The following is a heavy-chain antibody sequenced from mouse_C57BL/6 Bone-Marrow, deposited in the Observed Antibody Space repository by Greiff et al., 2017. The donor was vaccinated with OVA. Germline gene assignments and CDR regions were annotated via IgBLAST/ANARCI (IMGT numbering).Heavy chain of an antibody. D-gene: IGHD1-1*01. CDR1: GYAFSSYW. CDR3: ARITTVSSRGDY. CDR2: IDPNSGGT. J-gene: IGHJ2*01. V-gene: IGHV1-72*01. Sequence: VKLQESGAELVKPGASVKISCKASGYAFSSYWMNWVKQRPGRGLEWIGRIDPNSGGTKYNEKFKSKATLTVDKPSSTAYMQLSSLTSEDSAVYYCARITTVSSRGDYWGQGTTLTVSS.